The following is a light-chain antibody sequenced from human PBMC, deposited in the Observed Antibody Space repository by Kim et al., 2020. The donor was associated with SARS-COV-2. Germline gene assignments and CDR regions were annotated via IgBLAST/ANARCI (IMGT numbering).Light chain of an antibody. CDR3: SSYTSSSTVV. CDR1: SSDVGGYNY. J-gene: IGLJ2*01. CDR2: DVS. Sequence: GQSITISWTGSSSDVGGYNYVSWYQQHPGKAPKLMIYDVSNRPSGVSNRFYGSKSGNTASLTISGLQSEDEADYYCSSYTSSSTVVFGGGTQLTVL. V-gene: IGLV2-14*03.